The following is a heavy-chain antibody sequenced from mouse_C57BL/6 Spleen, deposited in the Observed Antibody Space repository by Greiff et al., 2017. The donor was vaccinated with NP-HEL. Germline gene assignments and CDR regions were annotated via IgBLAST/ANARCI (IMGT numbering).Heavy chain of an antibody. CDR3: ARWDDYDPWFAY. CDR1: GFNIKNTY. CDR2: IDPANGNT. V-gene: IGHV14-3*01. J-gene: IGHJ3*01. Sequence: VHVKQSVAELVRPGASVKLSCTASGFNIKNTYMHWVKQRPEQGLEWIGRIDPANGNTKYAPKFQGQATITADTSSNTAYLQLSSLTSEDTAIYYCARWDDYDPWFAYWGQGTLVTVSA. D-gene: IGHD2-4*01.